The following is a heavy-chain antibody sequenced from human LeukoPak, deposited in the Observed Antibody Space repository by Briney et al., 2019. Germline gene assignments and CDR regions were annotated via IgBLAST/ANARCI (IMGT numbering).Heavy chain of an antibody. Sequence: PGGSLRLSCAASGFTFSNYWMSWVRQAPGKGLEWVANIKQDGSENYYVDSVKGRFTISRDNAKNSLHLQMNSLRAEDTAVYYCARGQGRQSSFWGQGTLVTVSS. V-gene: IGHV3-7*03. J-gene: IGHJ4*02. CDR1: GFTFSNYW. CDR3: ARGQGRQSSF. D-gene: IGHD3-10*01. CDR2: IKQDGSEN.